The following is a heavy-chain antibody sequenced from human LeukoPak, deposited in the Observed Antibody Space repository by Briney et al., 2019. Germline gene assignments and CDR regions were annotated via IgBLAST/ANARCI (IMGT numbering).Heavy chain of an antibody. CDR1: GFTLSGYS. J-gene: IGHJ4*02. CDR3: AREVSEGFDF. Sequence: GGSLRLSCTASGFTLSGYSMNWIRQAPGKGLEWVSSFGTRSTSIYHAGSVKGRFAISRDNAKNSLYLQMNSLRAEDTALYYCAREVSEGFDFWGQGTLVTVSS. CDR2: FGTRSTSI. D-gene: IGHD3-22*01. V-gene: IGHV3-21*01.